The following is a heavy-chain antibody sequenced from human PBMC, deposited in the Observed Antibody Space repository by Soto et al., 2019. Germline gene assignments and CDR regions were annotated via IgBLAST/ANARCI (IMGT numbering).Heavy chain of an antibody. CDR3: ARGDYYDTSGPFSDAFDI. CDR2: ISGSGGST. J-gene: IGHJ3*02. CDR1: GFTFSSYA. V-gene: IGHV3-23*01. Sequence: GGSLRLSCAASGFTFSSYAMSWVRQAPGKGLEWVSAISGSGGSTYYADSVKGRFTISRDNSKNSLYLQMNSLRAEDTAVYFCARGDYYDTSGPFSDAFDIWGQGTMVTVSS. D-gene: IGHD3-22*01.